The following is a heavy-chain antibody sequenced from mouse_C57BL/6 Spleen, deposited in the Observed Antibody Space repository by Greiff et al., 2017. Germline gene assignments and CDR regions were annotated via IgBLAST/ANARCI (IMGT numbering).Heavy chain of an antibody. CDR2: IYPGSGST. J-gene: IGHJ1*03. CDR3: ARSKNYYGRDWYFDV. V-gene: IGHV1-55*01. Sequence: QVQLQQPGAELVKPGASVKMSCKASGYTFTSYWITWVKQRPGQGLEWIGDIYPGSGSTNYNEKFKSKATLTVDTSSSTAYMQLSRLTSEDSAVYYCARSKNYYGRDWYFDVWGTGTTVTVSS. CDR1: GYTFTSYW. D-gene: IGHD1-1*01.